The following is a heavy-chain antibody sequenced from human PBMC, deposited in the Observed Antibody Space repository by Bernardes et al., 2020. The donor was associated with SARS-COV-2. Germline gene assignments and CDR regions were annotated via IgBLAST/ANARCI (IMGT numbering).Heavy chain of an antibody. V-gene: IGHV3-23*01. CDR1: GFTFSSYA. CDR3: AKWEMATINGFGIDY. CDR2: ISGSGGST. J-gene: IGHJ4*02. Sequence: LRLSCAASGFTFSSYAMSWVRQAPGKGLEWVSAISGSGGSTYYADSVKGRFTISRDNSKNTLYLQMNSLRAEDTAVYYCAKWEMATINGFGIDYWGQGTLVTVSS. D-gene: IGHD5-12*01.